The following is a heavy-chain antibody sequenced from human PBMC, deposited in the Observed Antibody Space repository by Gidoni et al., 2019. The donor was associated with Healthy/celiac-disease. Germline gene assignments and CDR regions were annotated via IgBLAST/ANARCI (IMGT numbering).Heavy chain of an antibody. Sequence: QVQLQQWGAGLLKPSATLSLTCAVYGGSFSGYYWSWIRQPPGKGLEWIGEINHSGSTNYNPSLKSRVTISVDTSKNQFSLKLSSVTAADTAVYYCARGQDMVRGVNFLDYWGQGTLVTVSS. J-gene: IGHJ4*02. V-gene: IGHV4-34*01. D-gene: IGHD3-10*01. CDR1: GGSFSGYY. CDR3: ARGQDMVRGVNFLDY. CDR2: INHSGST.